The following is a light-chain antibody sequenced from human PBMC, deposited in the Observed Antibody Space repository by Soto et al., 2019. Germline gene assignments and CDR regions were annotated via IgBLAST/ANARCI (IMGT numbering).Light chain of an antibody. J-gene: IGKJ4*01. CDR3: QQYGSSPLT. CDR2: DAS. Sequence: EIVLTQSPATLSLSPGGRATLSCRASQSVSSYLAWYQQKPGQAPRLLIYDASNRATGIPARFSGSGSGTDFTLTISSLEPEDFAVYYCQQYGSSPLTFGGGTKV. V-gene: IGKV3-11*01. CDR1: QSVSSY.